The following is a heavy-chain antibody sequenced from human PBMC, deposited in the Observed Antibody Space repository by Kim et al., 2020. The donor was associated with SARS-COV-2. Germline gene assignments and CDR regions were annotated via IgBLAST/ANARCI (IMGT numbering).Heavy chain of an antibody. D-gene: IGHD2-15*01. J-gene: IGHJ5*02. Sequence: GGSLRLSCAVSEFIVSSNFMSWVRQTPGKGLEWVSIIYSDGTTYYAASLKDKFIISRDNSKNTLYLQMNSLTAEDTAVYYCARVRVGVAVGSTAPDWFDAWGQGTLVTVSS. CDR1: EFIVSSNF. V-gene: IGHV3-66*01. CDR3: ARVRVGVAVGSTAPDWFDA. CDR2: IYSDGTT.